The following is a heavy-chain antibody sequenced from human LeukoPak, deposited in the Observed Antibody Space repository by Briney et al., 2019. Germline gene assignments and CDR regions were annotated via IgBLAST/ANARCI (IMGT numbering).Heavy chain of an antibody. CDR1: GYTFTSYY. CDR3: ARDLTDDYFDY. J-gene: IGHJ4*02. V-gene: IGHV1-46*01. CDR2: INPSDGST. Sequence: ASVKVSCKASGYTFTSYYMHWVQQAPGQGREGMGIINPSDGSTSYAQKFQGRVTMTRDMSTSTVYMELSSLRSEDTAVYYCARDLTDDYFDYWGQGTLVTVSS. D-gene: IGHD3-16*01.